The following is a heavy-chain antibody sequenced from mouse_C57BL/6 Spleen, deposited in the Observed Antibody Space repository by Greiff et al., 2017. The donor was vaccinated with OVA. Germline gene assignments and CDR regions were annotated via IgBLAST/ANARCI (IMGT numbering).Heavy chain of an antibody. V-gene: IGHV1-18*01. D-gene: IGHD1-1*01. Sequence: EVKLQQSGPELVKPGASVKIPCKASGYTFTDYNMDWVKQSHGKSLEWIGDINPNNGGTIYNQKFKGKATLTVDKSSSTAYMELRSLTSEDTAVYYCAREGHYYGSSPHWYFDVWGTGTTVTVSS. J-gene: IGHJ1*03. CDR2: INPNNGGT. CDR1: GYTFTDYN. CDR3: AREGHYYGSSPHWYFDV.